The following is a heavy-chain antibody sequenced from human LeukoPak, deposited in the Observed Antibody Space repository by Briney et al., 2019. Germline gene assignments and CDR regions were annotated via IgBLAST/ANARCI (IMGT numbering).Heavy chain of an antibody. CDR1: GYTFTSYD. D-gene: IGHD6-13*01. V-gene: IGHV1-8*01. CDR2: MNPNSGNT. J-gene: IGHJ4*02. Sequence: ASVKVSCKASGYTFTSYDINWVRQATGQGLEWMGWMNPNSGNTGYAQKFQGRVTMTRNTSITTAYMELSSLRSEDTAAYFCARGQYSNTFDYWGQGTLVTVSS. CDR3: ARGQYSNTFDY.